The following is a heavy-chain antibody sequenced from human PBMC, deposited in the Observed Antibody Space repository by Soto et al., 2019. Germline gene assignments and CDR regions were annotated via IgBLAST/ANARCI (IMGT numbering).Heavy chain of an antibody. CDR2: ISYDGYLK. J-gene: IGHJ6*02. CDR1: GFTFSTYG. Sequence: QVQLVESGGGVVQPGRSLRLSCAASGFTFSTYGMQWVRQAPGKGLEWVAVISYDGYLKYYVDAVKGRFTVARDNSNNPLFLEMNSLRVEDTAVYFCAKDFKVSGSHYGTLNYYYGMDVWGQGTTVTVSS. D-gene: IGHD3-10*01. CDR3: AKDFKVSGSHYGTLNYYYGMDV. V-gene: IGHV3-30*18.